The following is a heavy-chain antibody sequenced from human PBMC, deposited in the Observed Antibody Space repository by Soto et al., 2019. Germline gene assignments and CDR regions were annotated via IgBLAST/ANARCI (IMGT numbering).Heavy chain of an antibody. CDR2: ISGSGGST. CDR3: AKDLYSSSWYWDYFDY. V-gene: IGHV3-23*01. J-gene: IGHJ4*02. Sequence: PGGSLRLSCAASGFTFSSYAMSWVRQAPGKGLEWVSAISGSGGSTYYADSVKGRFTISRDNSKNTLYLQMNSLRAEDTAVYYCAKDLYSSSWYWDYFDYWGQGTLVTVSS. D-gene: IGHD6-13*01. CDR1: GFTFSSYA.